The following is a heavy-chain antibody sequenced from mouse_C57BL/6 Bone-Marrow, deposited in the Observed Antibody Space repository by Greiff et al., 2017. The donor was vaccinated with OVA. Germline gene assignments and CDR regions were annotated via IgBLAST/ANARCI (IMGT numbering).Heavy chain of an antibody. D-gene: IGHD1-1*01. V-gene: IGHV1-55*01. Sequence: QVQLQQPGAELVKPGASVKMSCKATGYTFTSYWITWVKQRPGQGLEWIGDIYPGSGSTNYNEKFKSKATLTVDTSSSTAYMQISSLTSEDSAVYYCARIGYYYGSRRSRRTLDYWGQGTTLTVSS. J-gene: IGHJ2*01. CDR2: IYPGSGST. CDR3: ARIGYYYGSRRSRRTLDY. CDR1: GYTFTSYW.